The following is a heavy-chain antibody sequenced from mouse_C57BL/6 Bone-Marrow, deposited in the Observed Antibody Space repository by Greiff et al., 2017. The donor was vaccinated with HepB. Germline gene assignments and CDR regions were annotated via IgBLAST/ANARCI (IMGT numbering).Heavy chain of an antibody. V-gene: IGHV1-64*01. J-gene: IGHJ2*01. CDR3: ASTYYSYYVDY. Sequence: QVQLQQPGAELVKPGASVKLSCKASGYTFTSYWMHWVKQRPGQGLEWIGMIHPNSGSTNYNEKFKSKATLTVDKSSSTAYMQLSSLTSEDSAVYYCASTYYSYYVDYWGQGTTLTVSS. CDR2: IHPNSGST. CDR1: GYTFTSYW. D-gene: IGHD2-12*01.